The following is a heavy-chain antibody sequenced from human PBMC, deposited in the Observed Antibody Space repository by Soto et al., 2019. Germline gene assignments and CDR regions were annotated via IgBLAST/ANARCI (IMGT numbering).Heavy chain of an antibody. D-gene: IGHD3-16*01. J-gene: IGHJ4*02. CDR3: ARHFYDARDYRGEAX. Sequence: GEALKISWKGSGYSFPNYWISWVRQVPGKGLEWVGRIHTSDSHTNYSPSFQGHVIISAYKSISTAYLQWNSLKAPDTAIYYCARHFYDARDYRGEAXWGQGTLVTVSX. CDR1: GYSFPNYW. CDR2: IHTSDSHT. V-gene: IGHV5-10-1*01.